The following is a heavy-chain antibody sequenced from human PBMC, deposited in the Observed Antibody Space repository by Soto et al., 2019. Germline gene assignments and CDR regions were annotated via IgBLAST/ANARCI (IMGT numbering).Heavy chain of an antibody. CDR3: ASGGYCSSTSCYGGMDV. CDR2: SYSGGNT. V-gene: IGHV3-53*01. Sequence: PGGSLRLSCAASGFSVSSNYMTWVRQAPGKGLEWVSLSYSGGNTYYADSVRGRFTISRDNSKNTLYLQMNSLRAEDTAIYYCASGGYCSSTSCYGGMDVWGQGTTVTVSS. J-gene: IGHJ6*02. D-gene: IGHD2-2*01. CDR1: GFSVSSNY.